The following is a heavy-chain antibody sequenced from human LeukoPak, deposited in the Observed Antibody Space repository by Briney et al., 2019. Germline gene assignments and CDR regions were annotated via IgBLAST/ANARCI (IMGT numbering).Heavy chain of an antibody. CDR1: GFTFSSYW. CDR3: ARDRYGSGSYRDY. Sequence: GGSLRLSCAASGFTFSSYWMHWVRQAPGKGLVWVSRINSDGSTTNYADSVKGRFTISRDDAKNTLYLQMNSLRAEDTAVYYCARDRYGSGSYRDYWGQGTLVTVSS. V-gene: IGHV3-74*01. J-gene: IGHJ4*02. D-gene: IGHD3-10*01. CDR2: INSDGSTT.